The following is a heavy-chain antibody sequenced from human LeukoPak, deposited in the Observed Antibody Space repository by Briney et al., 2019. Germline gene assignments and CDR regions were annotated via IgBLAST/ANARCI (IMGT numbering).Heavy chain of an antibody. CDR3: AKRGHYSINWYHYFDY. V-gene: IGHV3-33*06. D-gene: IGHD6-13*01. J-gene: IGHJ4*02. CDR1: GFTFSSYG. Sequence: PGGSLRLSCAASGFTFSSYGMHWVRQAPGKGLEWVAVIWYDGSNKYYTDSVKGRFTISRDNSKNTLYLQMNSLRAEDTAVYYCAKRGHYSINWYHYFDYWGQGTLVTVSS. CDR2: IWYDGSNK.